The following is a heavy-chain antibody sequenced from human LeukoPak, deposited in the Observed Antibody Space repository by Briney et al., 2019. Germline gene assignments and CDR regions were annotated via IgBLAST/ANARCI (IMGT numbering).Heavy chain of an antibody. CDR1: GFTFSSYG. J-gene: IGHJ4*02. CDR2: IWYDGSNK. Sequence: GGSLRLSCAASGFTFSSYGMHWVRQAPGKGLEWVAVIWYDGSNKYYADSVKGRFTISRVNSKNTLYLQMNSLRAEDTAVYYCARDEHYSSGWPFDYWGQGTLVTVSS. V-gene: IGHV3-33*01. D-gene: IGHD6-19*01. CDR3: ARDEHYSSGWPFDY.